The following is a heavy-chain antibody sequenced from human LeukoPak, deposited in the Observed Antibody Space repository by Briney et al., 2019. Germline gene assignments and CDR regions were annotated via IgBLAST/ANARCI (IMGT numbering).Heavy chain of an antibody. V-gene: IGHV4-39*01. CDR3: VRHDGRGGSTMGALDS. CDR2: IYSGRTT. Sequence: SETLSLTCTVSAGSISSSSHHCGWIRQSPGKGLEWIGSIYSGRTTYYNPSLNNRVTISVVTSKNQFSLQLNSVTAADTSVYYCVRHDGRGGSTMGALDSWGQGSLVTVSS. J-gene: IGHJ4*02. CDR1: AGSISSSSHH. D-gene: IGHD5/OR15-5a*01.